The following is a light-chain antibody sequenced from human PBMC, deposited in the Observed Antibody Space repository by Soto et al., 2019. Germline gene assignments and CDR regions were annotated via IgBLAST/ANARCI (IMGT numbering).Light chain of an antibody. Sequence: EIVLTQSPGTLSLSPGERATLSCSASQSVSSSYLAWYQQKPGQAPRLLTYGASSSATGIPARFSGSGSGTDFPLTISRLEPEDFAVYYCQQYGSPFGGGTKVEIK. CDR1: QSVSSSY. V-gene: IGKV3-20*01. CDR2: GAS. J-gene: IGKJ4*02. CDR3: QQYGSP.